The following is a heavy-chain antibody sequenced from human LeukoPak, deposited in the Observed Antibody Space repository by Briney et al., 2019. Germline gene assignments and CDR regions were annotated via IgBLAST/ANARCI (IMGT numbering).Heavy chain of an antibody. D-gene: IGHD4-17*01. J-gene: IGHJ4*02. CDR3: ARGPTVTSPFDY. V-gene: IGHV3-21*01. Sequence: GGSLRLSCAASGFTFSSYSMNWVRQAPGKGLEWVSSISSSSSYIYYTDSVKGRFTISRDNAKNSLYLQMNSLRAEDTAVYYCARGPTVTSPFDYWGQGTLVTASS. CDR1: GFTFSSYS. CDR2: ISSSSSYI.